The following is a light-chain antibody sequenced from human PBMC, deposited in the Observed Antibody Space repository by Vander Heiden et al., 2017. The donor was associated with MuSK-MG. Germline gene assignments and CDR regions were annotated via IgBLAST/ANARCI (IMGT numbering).Light chain of an antibody. V-gene: IGLV3-9*01. CDR2: RDR. J-gene: IGLJ3*02. CDR1: TIGGKR. Sequence: SYALTQPVSVSVALGQTARISFSAATIGGKRVQWYQQGPGQAPVLVIYRDRNRPSGIPERFSASNSGNMATLTISSAQRGEEADYYCQGGDRDSNGWVFGGGTKMTVL. CDR3: QGGDRDSNGWV.